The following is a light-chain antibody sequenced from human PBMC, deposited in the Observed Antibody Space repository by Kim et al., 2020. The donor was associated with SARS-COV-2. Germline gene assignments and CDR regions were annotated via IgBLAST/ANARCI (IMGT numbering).Light chain of an antibody. CDR1: SRDVGGYNY. CDR3: SSYADSSSLL. CDR2: AVT. J-gene: IGLJ3*02. V-gene: IGLV2-11*01. Sequence: GQSVTISCTGTSRDVGGYNYVSWYQLHPGKAPKLMIYAVTERPSGVPDRFSGSKSGNTAFLTISGLQAEDEADYYCSSYADSSSLLFGGGTQLTVL.